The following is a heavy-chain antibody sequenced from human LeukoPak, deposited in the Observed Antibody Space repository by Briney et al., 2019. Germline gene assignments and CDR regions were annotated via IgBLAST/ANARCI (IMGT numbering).Heavy chain of an antibody. V-gene: IGHV4-4*09. CDR3: ARSEEAAAASWFDP. Sequence: SETLSLTCTGSGGSISSYYWSWIRQPPGKGLEWIGYIYTSGSTNYNPSLKSRVTISVDTSKNQFSLKLSSVTAADTAVYYCARSEEAAAASWFDPWGQGTLVTVSS. D-gene: IGHD6-25*01. CDR1: GGSISSYY. CDR2: IYTSGST. J-gene: IGHJ5*02.